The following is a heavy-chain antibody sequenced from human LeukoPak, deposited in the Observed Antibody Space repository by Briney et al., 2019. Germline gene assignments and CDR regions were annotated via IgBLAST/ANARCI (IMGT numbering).Heavy chain of an antibody. Sequence: GGSLRLSCAASGFTVSSNYMNWVRQAPGKGLEWVSVIYSGGSPYYADSVKGRFTISRDNSKNTPYLQMNSLRADDTAVYYCARSPRVRGSFDYWGQGTLVTVSS. D-gene: IGHD3-10*01. J-gene: IGHJ4*02. CDR2: IYSGGSP. V-gene: IGHV3-66*01. CDR3: ARSPRVRGSFDY. CDR1: GFTVSSNY.